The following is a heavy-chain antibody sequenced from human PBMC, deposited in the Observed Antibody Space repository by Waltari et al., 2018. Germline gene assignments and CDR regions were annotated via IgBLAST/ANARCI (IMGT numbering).Heavy chain of an antibody. J-gene: IGHJ4*02. V-gene: IGHV3-48*01. Sequence: VQLVESGGGVVQPGRSLRLSCAASGFTFSSYGMHWVRQAPGKGLEWVSYISSSSSTIYYADSVKGRFTISRDNAKNSLYLQMNSLRAEDTAVYYCAREDMDIVATITSGLDYWGQGTLVTVSS. CDR1: GFTFSSYG. D-gene: IGHD5-12*01. CDR3: AREDMDIVATITSGLDY. CDR2: ISSSSSTI.